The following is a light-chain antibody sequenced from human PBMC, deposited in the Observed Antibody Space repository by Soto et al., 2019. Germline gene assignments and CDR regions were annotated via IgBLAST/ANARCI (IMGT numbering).Light chain of an antibody. Sequence: QSVLTQPPSASGTPGQRVTISCSGSSSNIGSNSVNWYQQLPGTAPKLLMYSSNQRPSGVPDRFSCSKSGTSASMAISGLQSEDEADYYCAAWDDSLNGVVFGGGTKLTV. CDR1: SSNIGSNS. CDR3: AAWDDSLNGVV. J-gene: IGLJ2*01. CDR2: SSN. V-gene: IGLV1-44*01.